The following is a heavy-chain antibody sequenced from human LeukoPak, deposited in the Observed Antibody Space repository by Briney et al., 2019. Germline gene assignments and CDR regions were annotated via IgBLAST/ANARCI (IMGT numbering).Heavy chain of an antibody. V-gene: IGHV1-46*01. D-gene: IGHD1-14*01. Sequence: RASVKVSCKASGYTFTSYYMHWVRQAPGQGLEWMGIINPSGGSTSYAQKLQGRVTMTRDMSTSTVYMELSGLRSEDTAVYYCARERTGFRSYYMDVWGKGTTVTVSS. CDR1: GYTFTSYY. CDR3: ARERTGFRSYYMDV. CDR2: INPSGGST. J-gene: IGHJ6*03.